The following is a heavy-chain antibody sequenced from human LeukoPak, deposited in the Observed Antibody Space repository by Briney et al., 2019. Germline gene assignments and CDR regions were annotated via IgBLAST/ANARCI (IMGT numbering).Heavy chain of an antibody. V-gene: IGHV3-33*01. CDR2: IRNDGSDT. Sequence: PGTSLRLSCATSGLTFTSHGFHWVRQAAGKGPEWVAFIRNDGSDTYHANSVKGRFGISRDNSKNTVYLHMNSLRAEDTAVYYCARDRGKDYFDNWGQGTQVTVSS. J-gene: IGHJ4*02. CDR3: ARDRGKDYFDN. D-gene: IGHD4-23*01. CDR1: GLTFTSHG.